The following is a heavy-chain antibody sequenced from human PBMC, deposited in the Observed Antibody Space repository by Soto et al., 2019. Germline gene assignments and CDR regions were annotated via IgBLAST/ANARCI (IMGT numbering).Heavy chain of an antibody. Sequence: VQLVESGGGVVQPGRSLRLSCAASGFTFSSYGMHWVRQAPGKGLEWVSAISGSGGSTYYADSVKGRFTISRDNSKNTLYLQMNSLRAEDTAVYYCAKVYDSSGYYYEDAFDIWGQGTMVTVSS. J-gene: IGHJ3*02. D-gene: IGHD3-22*01. V-gene: IGHV3-23*04. CDR3: AKVYDSSGYYYEDAFDI. CDR2: ISGSGGST. CDR1: GFTFSSYG.